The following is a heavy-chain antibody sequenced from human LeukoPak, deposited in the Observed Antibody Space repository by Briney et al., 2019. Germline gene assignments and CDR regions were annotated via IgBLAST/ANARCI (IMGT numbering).Heavy chain of an antibody. CDR2: IYYSGST. J-gene: IGHJ5*02. Sequence: TSETLSLTCTVSGGSISSYYWSWIRQPPGKGLEWIGYIYYSGSTNYNPSLKSRVTISVDTSKNQFSLKLSSVTAADTAVYYCARAIVVVPAAIWFDPWGQGTLVTVSS. D-gene: IGHD2-2*01. CDR3: ARAIVVVPAAIWFDP. V-gene: IGHV4-59*01. CDR1: GGSISSYY.